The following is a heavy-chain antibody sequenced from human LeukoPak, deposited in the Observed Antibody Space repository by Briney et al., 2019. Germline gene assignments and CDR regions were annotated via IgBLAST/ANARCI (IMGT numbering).Heavy chain of an antibody. CDR3: ARPAGGSSWLPLDY. D-gene: IGHD6-13*01. CDR1: GGSFNDYY. Sequence: PSETLSLTCAVYGGSFNDYYWSWIRQPPGKGLEWIGEINHSGSTNYNPSLKSRVTISVDTSKNQSYLKLYSVTAADTAVYYCARPAGGSSWLPLDYWGQGTLVTVSS. CDR2: INHSGST. V-gene: IGHV4-34*01. J-gene: IGHJ4*02.